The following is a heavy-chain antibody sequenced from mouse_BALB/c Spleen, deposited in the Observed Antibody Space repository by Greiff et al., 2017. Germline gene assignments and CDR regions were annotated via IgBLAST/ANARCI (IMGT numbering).Heavy chain of an antibody. CDR2: INPSTGYT. CDR3: ALIGYDPAWFAY. CDR1: GYTFTSYW. J-gene: IGHJ3*01. Sequence: VKLMESGAELAKPGASVKMSCKASGYTFTSYWMHWVKQRPGQGLEWIGYINPSTGYTEYNQKFKDKATLTADKSSSTAYMQLSSLTSEDSAVYYCALIGYDPAWFAYWGQGTLVTVSA. V-gene: IGHV1-7*01. D-gene: IGHD2-3*01.